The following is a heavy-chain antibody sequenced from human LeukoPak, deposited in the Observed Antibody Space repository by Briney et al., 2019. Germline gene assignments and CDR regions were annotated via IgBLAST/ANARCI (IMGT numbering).Heavy chain of an antibody. Sequence: GGSLRLSCAASGFTFSSYWMSWVRQAPGKGLEWVSSISSSSSDIYYADSVKGRFTISRDNAKNSPYLQMNSLRAEDTAVYYCARTYYYDSSAYYLYWGQGTLVTVSS. V-gene: IGHV3-21*01. J-gene: IGHJ4*02. CDR3: ARTYYYDSSAYYLY. CDR1: GFTFSSYW. D-gene: IGHD3-22*01. CDR2: ISSSSSDI.